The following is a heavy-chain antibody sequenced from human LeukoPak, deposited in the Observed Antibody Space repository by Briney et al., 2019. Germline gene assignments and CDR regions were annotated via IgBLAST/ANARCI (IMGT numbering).Heavy chain of an antibody. CDR3: ARQGLEDYGVSGAFDI. V-gene: IGHV4-59*08. Sequence: PSETLSLTCTVSGGSISSYYWSWLRQPPGKGLEWIGYIYYSGSTNYNPSLKSRVTISVDTSKNQFSLKLSSVTAADTAVYYCARQGLEDYGVSGAFDIWGQGTMVTVSS. CDR2: IYYSGST. J-gene: IGHJ3*02. D-gene: IGHD4-17*01. CDR1: GGSISSYY.